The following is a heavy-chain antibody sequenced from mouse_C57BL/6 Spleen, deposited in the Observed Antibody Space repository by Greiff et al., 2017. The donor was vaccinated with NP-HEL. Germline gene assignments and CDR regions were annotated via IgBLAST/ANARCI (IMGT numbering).Heavy chain of an antibody. V-gene: IGHV1-42*01. CDR1: GYSFTGYY. Sequence: VQLQQSGPELVKPGASVKISCKASGYSFTGYYMNWVKQSPEKSLERIGEINPSTGGTTYNQKFKAKATLTVDKSSSTAYMQLKSLTSEDSAVYYCARIRVGFDYWGQGTTLTVSS. CDR3: ARIRVGFDY. J-gene: IGHJ2*01. CDR2: INPSTGGT.